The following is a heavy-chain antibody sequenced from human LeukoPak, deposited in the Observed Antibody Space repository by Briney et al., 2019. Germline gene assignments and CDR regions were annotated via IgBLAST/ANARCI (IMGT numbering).Heavy chain of an antibody. D-gene: IGHD2-15*01. CDR3: AKRADGCSGVSCYYYYMDV. CDR2: ISGVGGST. CDR1: GFTFSNYA. J-gene: IGHJ6*03. V-gene: IGHV3-23*01. Sequence: GGSLRLSCAASGFTFSNYAMNRVRQAPGKGLEWVSTISGVGGSTYYAESVKGRFTMSRDNSKNTVYLQMNSLRVKDTAIYYCAKRADGCSGVSCYYYYMDVWGKGTTVTVSS.